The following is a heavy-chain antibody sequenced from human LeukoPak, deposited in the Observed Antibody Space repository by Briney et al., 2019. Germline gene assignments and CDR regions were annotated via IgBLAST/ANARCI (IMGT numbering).Heavy chain of an antibody. V-gene: IGHV4-59*01. CDR3: ARAGYVNSFYACDI. CDR1: GGSISSYY. CDR2: LSKSGNT. Sequence: PSETLSLTCTVSGGSISSYYWSWIRLPPGKGLEWIGYLSKSGNTNYTPSLKSRVTIFGDTSKKPFFLKLSSVTAADPAVYYCARAGYVNSFYACDIWGQGTLVTVSS. D-gene: IGHD2-15*01. J-gene: IGHJ3*02.